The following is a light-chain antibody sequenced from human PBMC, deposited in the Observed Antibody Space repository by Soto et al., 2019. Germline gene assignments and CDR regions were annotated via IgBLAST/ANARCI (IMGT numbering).Light chain of an antibody. J-gene: IGKJ1*01. Sequence: EIVMTQSPATLSVSPGERATLSCRASQSVSSNLAWYQQKPGQAPRLLIYGASTRATGIPARFSGSGSGTEFTLTISSLQSEDLAVYYCQQYNNQWTFGQGTKV. CDR1: QSVSSN. V-gene: IGKV3-15*01. CDR2: GAS. CDR3: QQYNNQWT.